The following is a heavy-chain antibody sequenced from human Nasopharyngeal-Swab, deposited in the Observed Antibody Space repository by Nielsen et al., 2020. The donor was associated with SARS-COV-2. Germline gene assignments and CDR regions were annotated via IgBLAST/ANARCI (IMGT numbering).Heavy chain of an antibody. J-gene: IGHJ4*02. CDR3: ASGSPINVVPAARHPRQFDY. V-gene: IGHV3-30-3*01. CDR1: GFTFSSYA. CDR2: ISYDGSNK. Sequence: GESLKISCAASGFTFSSYAMHWVRQAPGKGLEWVAVISYDGSNKYYADSVKGRLTISRDNSKNTLYLQMNSLRAEDTAVYYCASGSPINVVPAARHPRQFDYWGQGTLVTVSS. D-gene: IGHD2-2*01.